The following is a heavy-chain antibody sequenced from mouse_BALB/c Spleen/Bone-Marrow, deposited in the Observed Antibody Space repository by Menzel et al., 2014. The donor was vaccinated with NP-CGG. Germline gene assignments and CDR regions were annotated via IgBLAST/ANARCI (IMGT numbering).Heavy chain of an antibody. D-gene: IGHD2-3*01. CDR2: IDPSTGYT. V-gene: IGHV1-7*01. Sequence: VKLQESGAELAKPRASVKMSCKASGYTFTNYWMHRVKQRPGQGLEWIGYIDPSTGYTEYNQKFKDKATLTADKSSSTAYMQLSSLTSEDSAVYYCARGGIYDGYSYWGQGTLVTVSA. J-gene: IGHJ3*01. CDR1: GYTFTNYW. CDR3: ARGGIYDGYSY.